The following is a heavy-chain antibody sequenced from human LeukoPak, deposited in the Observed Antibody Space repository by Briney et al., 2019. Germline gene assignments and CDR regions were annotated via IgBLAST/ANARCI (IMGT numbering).Heavy chain of an antibody. CDR1: GGSFSGYY. CDR3: ARPLGYYYDSSGSYAFDI. J-gene: IGHJ3*02. Sequence: SETLSLTCAVDGGSFSGYYWNWIRQPPGKGLEWIGEINHSGSTNYNPSLKSRVTISVDTSKNQFSLKLSSMTAADTAVYYCARPLGYYYDSSGSYAFDIWGQGTMVTVSS. CDR2: INHSGST. D-gene: IGHD3-22*01. V-gene: IGHV4-34*01.